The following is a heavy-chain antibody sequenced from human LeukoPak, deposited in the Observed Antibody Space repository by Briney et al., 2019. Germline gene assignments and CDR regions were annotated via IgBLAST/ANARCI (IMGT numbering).Heavy chain of an antibody. CDR3: ARESTIFFQGDY. CDR2: ISSSTTYI. CDR1: GFTFSSYN. V-gene: IGHV3-21*01. D-gene: IGHD3-3*01. J-gene: IGHJ4*02. Sequence: PGESLILSCAAYGFTFSSYNMNWVRQAPARGQGWVSSISSSTTYIHYADSVKGRFTISRENAKNSLYLEMNSLRAEDTAVYYCARESTIFFQGDYWGQGTLVTVSS.